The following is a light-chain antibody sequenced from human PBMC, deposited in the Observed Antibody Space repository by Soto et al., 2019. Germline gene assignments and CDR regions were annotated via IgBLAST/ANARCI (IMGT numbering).Light chain of an antibody. Sequence: EIAVTQSPATLSVSPGQRATLSCRASQNVNSNLAWYQQKPGHAPSLLMYNLSTRATGFPARFSGSGSGTEFTLTISSLQSEDSAIYYCQQYNTLNTFGQGTKLEIK. J-gene: IGKJ2*01. CDR2: NLS. CDR3: QQYNTLNT. V-gene: IGKV3-15*01. CDR1: QNVNSN.